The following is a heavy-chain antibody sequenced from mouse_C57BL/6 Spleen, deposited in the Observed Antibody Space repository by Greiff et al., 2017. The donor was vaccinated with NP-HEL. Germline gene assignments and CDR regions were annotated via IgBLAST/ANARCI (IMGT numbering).Heavy chain of an antibody. V-gene: IGHV1-64*01. Sequence: QVQLKQPGAELVKPGASVKLSCKASGYTFTSYWMHWVKQRPGQGLEWIGMIHPKSGSTNYNEKFKSKATLTVDKSSSTAYMQLSSLTSEDSAVYYCEEHYGSSYSYFDYWGQGTTLTVSS. J-gene: IGHJ2*01. CDR2: IHPKSGST. D-gene: IGHD1-1*01. CDR1: GYTFTSYW. CDR3: EEHYGSSYSYFDY.